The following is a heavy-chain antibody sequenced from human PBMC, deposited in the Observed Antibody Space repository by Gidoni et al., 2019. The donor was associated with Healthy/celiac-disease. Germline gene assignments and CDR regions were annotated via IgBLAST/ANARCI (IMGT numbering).Heavy chain of an antibody. CDR2: ISWNSGSI. J-gene: IGHJ6*02. CDR3: AKDIRRAYYYGMDV. V-gene: IGHV3-9*01. Sequence: DVQLVASGGGLVQPGRSLRLSCAASGFTFDDYAMHWVRQAPGKGLEWVSGISWNSGSIGYADSVKGRFTISRDNAKNSLYLQMNSLRAEDTALYYCAKDIRRAYYYGMDVWGQGTTVTVSS. CDR1: GFTFDDYA.